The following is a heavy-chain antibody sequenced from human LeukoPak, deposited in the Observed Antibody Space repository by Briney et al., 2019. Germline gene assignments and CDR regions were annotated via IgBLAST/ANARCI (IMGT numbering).Heavy chain of an antibody. CDR2: ISYDGSTK. D-gene: IGHD4-23*01. V-gene: IGHV3-30*03. Sequence: GGSLRLSCAASGFTFSRFGMHWVRQAPGKGLEWVAVISYDGSTKYYADSVKGRFTISRDNSKNTLYLQMNSLTVHDTAVYYCATSLRPGGGNSFLLDYWGQGILVTVSS. J-gene: IGHJ4*02. CDR3: ATSLRPGGGNSFLLDY. CDR1: GFTFSRFG.